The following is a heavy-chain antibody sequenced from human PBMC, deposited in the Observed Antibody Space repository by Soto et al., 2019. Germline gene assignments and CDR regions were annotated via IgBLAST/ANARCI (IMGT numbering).Heavy chain of an antibody. CDR2: VYYNGNT. Sequence: SETLSLTCTVSGGSTSSSLYQWFWILHPPGKGLEWIGNVYYNGNTYYNASLKSRLTISVDTSNNQFSLKVKSVTAADTAVYFCARLSGSYNDRYFDNWGQGTLVTVSS. J-gene: IGHJ4*02. CDR3: ARLSGSYNDRYFDN. D-gene: IGHD1-26*01. V-gene: IGHV4-39*01. CDR1: GGSTSSSLYQ.